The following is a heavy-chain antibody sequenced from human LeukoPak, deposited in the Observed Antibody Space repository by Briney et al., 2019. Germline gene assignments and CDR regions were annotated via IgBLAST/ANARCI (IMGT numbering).Heavy chain of an antibody. D-gene: IGHD3-9*01. CDR2: IYYSGST. V-gene: IGHV4-59*01. Sequence: SETLSLTCTVSGGSITSYYWSWIRQPPGKGLEWIGYIYYSGSTNYNPSLKSRVTISVDTSKNQFSLKLSSVTAADTAVYYCARDNYDILTGYYNRYFDLWGRGTLVTVSS. J-gene: IGHJ2*01. CDR1: GGSITSYY. CDR3: ARDNYDILTGYYNRYFDL.